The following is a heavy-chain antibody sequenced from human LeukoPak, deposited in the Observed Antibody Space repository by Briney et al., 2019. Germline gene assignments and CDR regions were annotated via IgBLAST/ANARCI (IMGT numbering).Heavy chain of an antibody. Sequence: GGSLRLSCAASGFTFSSYALNWVRQAPGKGLEWVSGISGSADNTYYADSVRGRFTIFRDYSKNTVYLQMNSLRAEDAAVYYCAKGNWGDCWGQGSLVIVCS. CDR3: AKGNWGDC. D-gene: IGHD7-27*01. CDR2: ISGSADNT. V-gene: IGHV3-23*01. J-gene: IGHJ4*02. CDR1: GFTFSSYA.